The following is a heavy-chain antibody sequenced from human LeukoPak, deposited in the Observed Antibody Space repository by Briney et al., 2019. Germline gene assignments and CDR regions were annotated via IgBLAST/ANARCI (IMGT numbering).Heavy chain of an antibody. CDR1: GDSISDSY. V-gene: IGHV4-4*09. CDR3: ARYRLRGRSSSIFAVPSLEGGFDI. J-gene: IGHJ3*02. Sequence: SETLSLTCTVSGDSISDSYWSWIRQSPGTGLEGIGYIYSSGNTNYNPSLKSRVSISVDTSKNQFSLQLTSVTAADTAVYYCARYRLRGRSSSIFAVPSLEGGFDIWGQGTKVTVSS. D-gene: IGHD3-3*01. CDR2: IYSSGNT.